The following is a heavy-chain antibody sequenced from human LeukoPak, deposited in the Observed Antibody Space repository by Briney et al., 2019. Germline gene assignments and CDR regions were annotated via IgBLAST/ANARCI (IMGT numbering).Heavy chain of an antibody. CDR3: ARDGGYSSGWYLDY. V-gene: IGHV3-21*01. D-gene: IGHD6-19*01. Sequence: PGGSLRLSCAASGFTFSDESMNWVRQAPGKGLEWVSSISANSLHIFYADSVRGRFTISRDNAKNSLYLQMNSLRAEDTAVYYCARDGGYSSGWYLDYWGQGTLVTVSS. J-gene: IGHJ4*02. CDR1: GFTFSDES. CDR2: ISANSLHI.